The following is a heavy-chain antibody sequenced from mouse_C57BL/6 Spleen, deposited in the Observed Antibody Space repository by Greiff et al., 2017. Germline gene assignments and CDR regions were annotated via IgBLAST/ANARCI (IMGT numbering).Heavy chain of an antibody. V-gene: IGHV5-17*03. J-gene: IGHJ2*01. CDR1: GFTFSDYG. D-gene: IGHD1-1*01. CDR3: ARAPYYGSSYFDD. CDR2: ISYGGSTI. Sequence: EVHLVESGGGLVQPGSSLKLSCAASGFTFSDYGMPWVRQAPEKGLEWVAYISYGGSTIYYADTLKGRFSISRDNAKNTLFLQMSSLKSEDTAMYYCARAPYYGSSYFDDWGQGTTLTVSS.